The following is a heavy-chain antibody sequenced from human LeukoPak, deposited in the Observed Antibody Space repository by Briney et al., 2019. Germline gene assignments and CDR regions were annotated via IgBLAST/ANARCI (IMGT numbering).Heavy chain of an antibody. V-gene: IGHV3-30*18. CDR3: AKDMDHDYDDYGFDY. D-gene: IGHD4-17*01. Sequence: PGRSLRLSCAASGSTFSSYVMHWVRQAPGKGLEWVAFISYDGSNKYYADSVKGRCTISRDNSKNTVYLQMNSLRAEDTAVYYCAKDMDHDYDDYGFDYWGQGTPVTVSS. CDR1: GSTFSSYV. CDR2: ISYDGSNK. J-gene: IGHJ4*02.